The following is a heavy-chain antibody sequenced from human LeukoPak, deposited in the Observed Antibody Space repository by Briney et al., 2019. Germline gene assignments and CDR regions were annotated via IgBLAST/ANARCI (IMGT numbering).Heavy chain of an antibody. CDR3: ARDRTPVTPKLIAAGTLLGFDY. J-gene: IGHJ4*02. Sequence: GASVKVSCKASGYTFNGYYMHWVRQAPGQGLEWMGIINPSGGSTSYAQKFQGRVTMTRDMSTSTVYMELSSLRSEDTAVYYCARDRTPVTPKLIAAGTLLGFDYWGQGTLVTVSS. V-gene: IGHV1-46*02. CDR1: GYTFNGYY. CDR2: INPSGGST. D-gene: IGHD6-13*01.